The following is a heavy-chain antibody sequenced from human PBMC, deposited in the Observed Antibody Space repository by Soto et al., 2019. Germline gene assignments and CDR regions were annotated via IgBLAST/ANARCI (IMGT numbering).Heavy chain of an antibody. J-gene: IGHJ6*02. CDR3: ARALLWPSYYGMDV. CDR1: GGSFSGYY. V-gene: IGHV4-59*01. CDR2: IYYSGST. Sequence: SETLSLTCAVYGGSFSGYYWSWIRQPPGKGLEWIGYIYYSGSTDYNPSLKSRVTISVDTSKNQFSLKLSSVTAADTAVYYCARALLWPSYYGMDVWGQGTTVTVSS. D-gene: IGHD3-10*01.